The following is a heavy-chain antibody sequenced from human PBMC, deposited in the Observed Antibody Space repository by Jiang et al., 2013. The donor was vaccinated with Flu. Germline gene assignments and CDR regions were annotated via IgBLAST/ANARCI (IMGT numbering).Heavy chain of an antibody. V-gene: IGHV3-30*02. Sequence: VVQPGGSLTLSCAASGFTFSYFGMYWVRQSPGKGLEWVASVWHDGSNKFYVDSVKGRFTISRDNSRNTLYLQMNSLRPEDTAVYYCATLRGSSFDTYLADYWGQGTLVTVSS. CDR2: VWHDGSNK. CDR3: ATLRGSSFDTYLADY. CDR1: GFTFSYFG. J-gene: IGHJ4*02. D-gene: IGHD3-3*02.